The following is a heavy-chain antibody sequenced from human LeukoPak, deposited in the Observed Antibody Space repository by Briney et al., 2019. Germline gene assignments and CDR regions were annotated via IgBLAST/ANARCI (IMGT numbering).Heavy chain of an antibody. CDR1: GFTIGTAW. V-gene: IGHV3-15*01. CDR3: MAGFPYFYGFDA. D-gene: IGHD5-24*01. J-gene: IGHJ6*04. CDR2: IKSEGEGATT. Sequence: GVSLRLSCVSSGFTIGTAWMSWVRQAPGKGLEWLGHIKSEGEGATTDYAAPAKGRFAISRDDSKNMIYLQMASLKIDDTAIYYCMAGFPYFYGFDAWGKGTTATASS.